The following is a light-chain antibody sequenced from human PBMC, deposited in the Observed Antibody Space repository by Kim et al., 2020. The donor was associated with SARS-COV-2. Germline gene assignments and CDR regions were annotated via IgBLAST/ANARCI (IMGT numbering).Light chain of an antibody. J-gene: IGKJ2*01. Sequence: SASVGDRVTITCRAIQYISRFFNWYQQKPGSAPKLLIYAASSLQTGVPSRFSASVSGTDFTLTINSLQPEDFATYYCQQSFTTPYTFGQGTKLEI. V-gene: IGKV1-39*01. CDR2: AAS. CDR1: QYISRF. CDR3: QQSFTTPYT.